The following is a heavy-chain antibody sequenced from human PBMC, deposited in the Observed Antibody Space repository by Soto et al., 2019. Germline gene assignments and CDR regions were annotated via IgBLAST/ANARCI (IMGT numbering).Heavy chain of an antibody. CDR2: ISYDGSNK. CDR3: AKDSRYNSGWAPYYYCGMDV. D-gene: IGHD6-19*01. Sequence: QVQLVESGGGVVQPGRSLRLSCVASGFTFSSYGMHWVRQAPGKGLEWVAVISYDGSNKYYADSVKGRFTISRDNSKNALYVQMNSLRAADTAVYYCAKDSRYNSGWAPYYYCGMDVWGQGTTVTVSS. V-gene: IGHV3-30*18. CDR1: GFTFSSYG. J-gene: IGHJ6*02.